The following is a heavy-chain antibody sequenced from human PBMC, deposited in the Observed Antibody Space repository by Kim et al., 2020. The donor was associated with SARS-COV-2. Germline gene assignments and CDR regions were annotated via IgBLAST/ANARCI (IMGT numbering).Heavy chain of an antibody. V-gene: IGHV4-31*02. CDR3: ARGEDYALGYFDL. J-gene: IGHJ2*01. D-gene: IGHD4-17*01. Sequence: YNPSLKSRVTIAVDTSKNQFSLKLSSVTAADTAVYYWARGEDYALGYFDLWGRGTLVTVSS.